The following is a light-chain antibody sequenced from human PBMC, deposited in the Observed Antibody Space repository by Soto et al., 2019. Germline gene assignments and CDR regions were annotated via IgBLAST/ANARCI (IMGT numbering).Light chain of an antibody. CDR3: CSYAGNYTLL. CDR2: DVT. J-gene: IGLJ2*01. CDR1: SRDVGIYNY. V-gene: IGLV2-11*01. Sequence: HSALTQPRSVSGSPGQSVTVSCTGTSRDVGIYNYVSWYQQRPGTAPKVMIYDVTKRPSGVPDRFSGSKSANTASLTISGLQADDEADYYCCSYAGNYTLLFGGGTQLTVL.